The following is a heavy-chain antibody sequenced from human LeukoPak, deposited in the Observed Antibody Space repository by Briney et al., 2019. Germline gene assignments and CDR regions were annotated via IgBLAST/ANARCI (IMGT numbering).Heavy chain of an antibody. CDR2: IYYSGST. CDR3: ARGRFLDAFDI. Sequence: PSETLSLTCTVSGGAIRSYYWSWIRQPPGKGLEWIGNIYYSGSTNYNPSLKSRVTISVDTSKNQFSLKLSSVTAADTAVYCCARGRFLDAFDIWGQGTMVTVSS. D-gene: IGHD3-3*01. V-gene: IGHV4-59*01. CDR1: GGAIRSYY. J-gene: IGHJ3*02.